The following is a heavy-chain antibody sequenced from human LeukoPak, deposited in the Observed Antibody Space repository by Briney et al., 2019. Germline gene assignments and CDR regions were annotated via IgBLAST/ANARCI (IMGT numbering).Heavy chain of an antibody. D-gene: IGHD3-22*01. V-gene: IGHV1-8*02. CDR1: GYAFSTYG. Sequence: ASVKVSCKASGYAFSTYGVTWVRQAPGQGLEWIGWIRGYSGDSEYAQKFQGRVTMTRNTSISTAYMELSSLRSEDTAVYYCAREDYYDSGSFDPWGQGTLVTVSS. J-gene: IGHJ5*02. CDR2: IRGYSGDS. CDR3: AREDYYDSGSFDP.